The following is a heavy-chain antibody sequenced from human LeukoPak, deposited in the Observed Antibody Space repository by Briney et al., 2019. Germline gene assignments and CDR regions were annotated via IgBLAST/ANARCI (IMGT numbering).Heavy chain of an antibody. CDR1: GSSFTSYW. CDR2: IYPGDSDT. V-gene: IGHV5-51*01. CDR3: ARLTALVGARFDY. D-gene: IGHD1-26*01. Sequence: GASLQISCKGSGSSFTSYWFGWVRQLPGKGLEWMGIIYPGDSDTRYSPSFQGQVTISADKSISTAYLQWSSLQASDTAMYYCARLTALVGARFDYWGQGTLVTVSS. J-gene: IGHJ4*02.